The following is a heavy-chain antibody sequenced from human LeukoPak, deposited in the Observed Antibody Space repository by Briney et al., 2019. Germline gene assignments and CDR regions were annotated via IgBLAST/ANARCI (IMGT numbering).Heavy chain of an antibody. CDR3: AKDIAVAGTFDY. J-gene: IGHJ4*02. CDR1: GFTFSSYA. V-gene: IGHV3-23*01. CDR2: ISGSGGST. Sequence: GGSLRLSCAASGFTFSSYAMSWVRQAPGKGLEWVSAISGSGGSTYYADSVKGRFTISRDNSKNTLYLQVSSLRAEDTAVYYCAKDIAVAGTFDYWGQGTLVTVSS. D-gene: IGHD6-19*01.